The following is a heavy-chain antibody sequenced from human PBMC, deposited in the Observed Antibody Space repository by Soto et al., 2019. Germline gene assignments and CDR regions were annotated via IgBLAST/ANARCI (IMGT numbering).Heavy chain of an antibody. CDR2: IIPIFGTA. CDR1: GGTFSSYA. J-gene: IGHJ6*02. CDR3: ALGYCSSTSCYGDLHYYYGMDV. Sequence: QVQPVQSGAEVKKPGSSVKVSCKASGGTFSSYAISWVRQAPGQGLEWMGGIIPIFGTANYAQKFQGRVTITADKSTSTAYMELSSLRSEDTAVYYCALGYCSSTSCYGDLHYYYGMDVWGQGTTVTVSS. V-gene: IGHV1-69*06. D-gene: IGHD2-2*01.